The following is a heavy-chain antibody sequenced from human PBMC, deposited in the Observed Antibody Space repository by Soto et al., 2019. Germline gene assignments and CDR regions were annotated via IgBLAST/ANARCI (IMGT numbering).Heavy chain of an antibody. CDR3: AKAIPPGYSSGPVDY. D-gene: IGHD6-19*01. J-gene: IGHJ4*02. Sequence: GGSLRLSCAASGFPFSSYAMSWVRQAPGKGLEWVSLMSGSGGTTYYADSVKGRFTISRDNSKNTLYLQMNSLRAEDTAVYYCAKAIPPGYSSGPVDYWGQGTLVTVSS. V-gene: IGHV3-23*01. CDR1: GFPFSSYA. CDR2: MSGSGGTT.